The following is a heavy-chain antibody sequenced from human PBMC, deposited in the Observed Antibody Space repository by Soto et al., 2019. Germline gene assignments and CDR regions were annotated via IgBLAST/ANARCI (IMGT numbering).Heavy chain of an antibody. CDR1: RAFINSGGFY. V-gene: IGHV4-30-2*01. Sequence: SETLSLTCSVSRAFINSGGFYYSWIRQPPGKGLEWIGYIYHSGSTYYNPSLKSRVTISVDRSKNQFSLKLSSVTAADTAVYYCARVPELWGQGTLVTVSS. D-gene: IGHD2-2*01. J-gene: IGHJ4*02. CDR3: ARVPEL. CDR2: IYHSGST.